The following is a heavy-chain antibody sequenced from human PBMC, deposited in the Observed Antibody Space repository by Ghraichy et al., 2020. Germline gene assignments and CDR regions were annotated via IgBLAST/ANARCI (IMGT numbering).Heavy chain of an antibody. Sequence: GGSLRLSCAASGFTFSGYGMNWVRQAPGKGLEWVAVICYDGSNKYYADSVKGRFTISRDNSKNTLYLQMNSLRAEDTAVYYCAREGIAVAGAFDYWGQGTLVTVSS. CDR3: AREGIAVAGAFDY. V-gene: IGHV3-33*01. J-gene: IGHJ4*02. CDR2: ICYDGSNK. CDR1: GFTFSGYG. D-gene: IGHD6-19*01.